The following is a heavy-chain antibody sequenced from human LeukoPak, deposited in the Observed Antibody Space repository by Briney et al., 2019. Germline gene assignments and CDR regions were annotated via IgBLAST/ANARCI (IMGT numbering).Heavy chain of an antibody. CDR1: GYTFTSYA. CDR2: IIPIFGTA. J-gene: IGHJ6*03. CDR3: ARGQLPILTGYLKPGYYYYMDV. V-gene: IGHV1-69*13. D-gene: IGHD3-9*01. Sequence: SVKVSCKAPGYTFTSYAMHWVRQAPGQGLEWMGGIIPIFGTANYAQKFQGRVTITADESTSTAYMELSSLRSEDTAVYYCARGQLPILTGYLKPGYYYYMDVWGKGTTVTVSS.